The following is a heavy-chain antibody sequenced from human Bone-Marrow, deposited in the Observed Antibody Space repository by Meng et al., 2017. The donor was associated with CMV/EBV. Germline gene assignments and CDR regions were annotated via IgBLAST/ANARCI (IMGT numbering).Heavy chain of an antibody. Sequence: ASVKVSCKASGYTFTGYYIHWVRQATGQGLEWMGWMNPNSGNTGYAQKFQGRVTMTRNTSISTAYMELSSLRSEDTAVYYCARSKTKQLTIFGVVINHYYYYGMDVWGQGTTVTVSS. CDR1: GYTFTGYY. J-gene: IGHJ6*02. CDR3: ARSKTKQLTIFGVVINHYYYYGMDV. D-gene: IGHD3-3*01. V-gene: IGHV1-8*02. CDR2: MNPNSGNT.